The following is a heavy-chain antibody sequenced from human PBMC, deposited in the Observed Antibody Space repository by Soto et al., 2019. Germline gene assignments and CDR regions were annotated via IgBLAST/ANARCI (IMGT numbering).Heavy chain of an antibody. D-gene: IGHD6-19*01. Sequence: QVQLVESGGGVVQPGRSLRLSCAASGFTFSSYGMHWVRQAPGKGLEWVAVIWYDGSNKYYADSVKGRFTISRDNSKNTLYLQMNSLRAEDTAVYYCVRGHSSGWSRYYYYGMDVWGQGTTVTVSS. CDR1: GFTFSSYG. CDR2: IWYDGSNK. V-gene: IGHV3-33*01. J-gene: IGHJ6*02. CDR3: VRGHSSGWSRYYYYGMDV.